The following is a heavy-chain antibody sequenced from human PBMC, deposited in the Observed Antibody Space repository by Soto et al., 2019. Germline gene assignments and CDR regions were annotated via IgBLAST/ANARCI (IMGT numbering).Heavy chain of an antibody. CDR3: ARETPPYYYDSSGYYIDY. V-gene: IGHV4-31*03. CDR2: IYYSGST. CDR1: GGSISSGGYY. J-gene: IGHJ4*02. D-gene: IGHD3-22*01. Sequence: SETLSLTCTVSGGSISSGGYYWSWICQHPGKGLEWIGYIYYSGSTYYNPSLKSRVTISVDTSKNQFSLKLSSVTAADTAVYYCARETPPYYYDSSGYYIDYWGQGTLVTVSS.